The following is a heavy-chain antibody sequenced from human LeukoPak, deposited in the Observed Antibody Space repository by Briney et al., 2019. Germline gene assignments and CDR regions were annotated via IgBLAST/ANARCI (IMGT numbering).Heavy chain of an antibody. CDR1: GFTFSSYE. Sequence: GGSLRLSCAASGFTFSSYEMNWVRQAPGKGLEWVSYISSSCSTIYYADSVKGRFTISRDNSKNTLNLQMNSLRAEDTAVYYCAKISGYYPFDYWGQGTLVTVSS. CDR3: AKISGYYPFDY. D-gene: IGHD3-22*01. CDR2: ISSSCSTI. V-gene: IGHV3-48*03. J-gene: IGHJ4*02.